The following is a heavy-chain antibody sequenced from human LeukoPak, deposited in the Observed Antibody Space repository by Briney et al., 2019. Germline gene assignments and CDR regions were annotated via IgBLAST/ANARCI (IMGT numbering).Heavy chain of an antibody. D-gene: IGHD3-16*02. CDR2: ISSKGGTK. Sequence: GGSLRLSCAASGFTFSGYSMSWVRQAPGKGLEWISYISSKGGTKYYADSVKGRFTISRDNAKKSLYLQMNSLRAEDTAVYFCARVPYDYVSGNYRSDYYNMDVWGQGTTVTVSS. V-gene: IGHV3-48*03. CDR3: ARVPYDYVSGNYRSDYYNMDV. CDR1: GFTFSGYS. J-gene: IGHJ6*02.